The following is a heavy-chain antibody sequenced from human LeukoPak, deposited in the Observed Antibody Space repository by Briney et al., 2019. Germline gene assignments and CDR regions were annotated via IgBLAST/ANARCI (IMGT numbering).Heavy chain of an antibody. Sequence: GGSLRLSCAASGFTFSSYWMSWVRQAPGKGLEWVANIKQDGSEKYYVDSVKGRFTISRDNAKNSLYLQMNSLRAEDTAVYYCAREPDCSGGSCYSNFDYWGQGTLVTVSS. D-gene: IGHD2-15*01. CDR2: IKQDGSEK. CDR1: GFTFSSYW. CDR3: AREPDCSGGSCYSNFDY. V-gene: IGHV3-7*01. J-gene: IGHJ4*02.